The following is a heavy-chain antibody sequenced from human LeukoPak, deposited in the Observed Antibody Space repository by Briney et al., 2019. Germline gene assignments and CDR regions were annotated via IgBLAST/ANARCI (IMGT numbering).Heavy chain of an antibody. D-gene: IGHD2-2*01. CDR1: GFSFSSYA. CDR3: ARALVVPAAMREYYFDY. V-gene: IGHV3-23*01. Sequence: GGSLRLSCATSGFSFSSYAMSWVRQAPGKGLEWVSAMSSSDDGRYYAASVRGRFTISRDTSRSTLYLQMNSLRAEDAAVYYCARALVVPAAMREYYFDYRGQGTLVTVSS. J-gene: IGHJ4*02. CDR2: MSSSDDGR.